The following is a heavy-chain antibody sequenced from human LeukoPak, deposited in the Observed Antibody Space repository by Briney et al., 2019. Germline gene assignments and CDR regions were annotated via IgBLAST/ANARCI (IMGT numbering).Heavy chain of an antibody. CDR3: ATWGIAVAGTFDY. CDR2: IYYSGST. J-gene: IGHJ4*02. Sequence: SETLSLTCTVSGGSISSSYWSRIRQPPGKGLEWLGYIYYSGSTNYNPPFKSRVAISVDTSKNQFSLKLSSVTAADTAVYYCATWGIAVAGTFDYWGQGTLVTVST. D-gene: IGHD6-19*01. CDR1: GGSISSSY. V-gene: IGHV4-59*08.